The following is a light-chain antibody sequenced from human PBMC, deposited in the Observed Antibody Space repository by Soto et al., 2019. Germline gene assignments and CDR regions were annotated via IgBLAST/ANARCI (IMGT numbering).Light chain of an antibody. J-gene: IGKJ1*01. CDR3: LQVHSFPRT. CDR1: QDIGRR. CDR2: AAS. Sequence: DIQITQSPSSVSASIGDRVTITCRASQDIGRRLVWFQQKPGKAPKYLIQAASSLQAGVPSTFSGSGSGTDFTLTINTLHPEDFATYYRLQVHSFPRTFGQGTKVDIK. V-gene: IGKV1-12*01.